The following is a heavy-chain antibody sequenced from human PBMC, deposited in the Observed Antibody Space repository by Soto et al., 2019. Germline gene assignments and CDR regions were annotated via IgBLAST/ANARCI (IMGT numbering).Heavy chain of an antibody. Sequence: PGGSLRLSCEASGFPFSRYSLNWVRQAPGKGLEWVSSISSGGNDISYAESVEGRFSPSRDNVNNVLYLNINNLRPEDPAVYYCARMAYWGQGTLVAVSS. CDR2: ISSGGNDI. V-gene: IGHV3-21*06. J-gene: IGHJ4*02. CDR1: GFPFSRYS. CDR3: ARMAY.